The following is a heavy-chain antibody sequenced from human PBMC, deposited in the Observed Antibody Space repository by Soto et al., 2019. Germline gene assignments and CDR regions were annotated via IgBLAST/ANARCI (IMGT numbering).Heavy chain of an antibody. CDR2: ISATSGRSSTM. J-gene: IGHJ4*02. D-gene: IGHD6-25*01. CDR3: ASRGGDY. V-gene: IGHV3-48*01. CDR1: GFTFSTYS. Sequence: PGGSLRRSWVASGFTFSTYSLNWVRQPPGKGLEWVSYISATSGRSSTMYYADSVTGRFTISRDDVKNSLYLHTNSLRAEDTAVYYCASRGGDYWGQGTLVTVSS.